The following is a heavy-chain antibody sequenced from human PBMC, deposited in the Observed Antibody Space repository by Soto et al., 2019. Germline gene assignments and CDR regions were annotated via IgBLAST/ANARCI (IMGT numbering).Heavy chain of an antibody. D-gene: IGHD1-26*01. CDR1: GFTFSSYA. J-gene: IGHJ5*02. Sequence: GGSLRLSCAASGFTFSSYAMSWVRQAPGKGLEWVSAISGSGGSTYYADSVKRRFTISRDNTKNTLYLQMNSLTAEDTAVYYCAKDLDGSYYSFWFDPWDQGTLVTVSS. V-gene: IGHV3-23*01. CDR3: AKDLDGSYYSFWFDP. CDR2: ISGSGGST.